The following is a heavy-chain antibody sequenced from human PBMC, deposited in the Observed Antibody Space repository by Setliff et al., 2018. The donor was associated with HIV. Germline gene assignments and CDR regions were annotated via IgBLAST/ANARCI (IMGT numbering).Heavy chain of an antibody. V-gene: IGHV4-59*12. CDR2: IYNNENT. D-gene: IGHD2-8*01. J-gene: IGHJ4*02. Sequence: SETLSLTCTVSGGSISSYYWSWIRQPPGKGLECIGYIYNNENTNYNLSLKSRVTISVDKSKNHFPLKLSSVTAADTAVYYCASQVPSMLGRSLGYWGQGTLVTVSS. CDR3: ASQVPSMLGRSLGY. CDR1: GGSISSYY.